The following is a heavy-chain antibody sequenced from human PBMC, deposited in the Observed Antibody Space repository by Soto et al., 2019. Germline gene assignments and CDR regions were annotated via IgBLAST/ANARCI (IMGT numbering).Heavy chain of an antibody. CDR3: ARRGLGRIMITFGGVIATLGAFDI. CDR2: IYHSGST. V-gene: IGHV4-4*02. D-gene: IGHD3-16*02. J-gene: IGHJ3*02. Sequence: SETLSLTXAVSGGSISSSNWWSWVRQPPGKGLEWIGEIYHSGSTNYNPSLKSRVTISVDKSKNQFSLKLSSVTAADTAVYYCARRGLGRIMITFGGVIATLGAFDIWGQGTMVTVSS. CDR1: GGSISSSNW.